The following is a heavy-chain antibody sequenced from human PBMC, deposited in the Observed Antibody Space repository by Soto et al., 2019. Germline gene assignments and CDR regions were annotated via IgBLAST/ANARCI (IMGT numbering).Heavy chain of an antibody. J-gene: IGHJ4*02. D-gene: IGHD2-15*01. CDR1: GGSFSGYY. Sequence: QVQLQQWGAGLLKPSETLSLTCAVYGGSFSGYYWSWIRQPPGKGLEWFGEINNSGSTNYNPSLKSRVTISVDTSNNQFSLKLSSVTAADTAVYYCARGVGYCSGGSCWGPSPYCFDYWGQGTLVTVSS. CDR3: ARGVGYCSGGSCWGPSPYCFDY. CDR2: INNSGST. V-gene: IGHV4-34*01.